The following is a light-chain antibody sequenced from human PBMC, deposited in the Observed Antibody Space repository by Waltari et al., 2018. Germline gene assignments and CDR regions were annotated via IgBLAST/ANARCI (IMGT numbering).Light chain of an antibody. Sequence: DIVMTQSPDSLAVSLGEKATINCKSSQSVFHSSYNKNYLAWYQQKPGQPPNLLIYWALTRESGVPDRFSGSESGTDVTLTISSLQAEDVAVYYCQQYFSAPWTFGQGTRVEIK. J-gene: IGKJ1*01. CDR1: QSVFHSSYNKNY. CDR2: WAL. V-gene: IGKV4-1*01. CDR3: QQYFSAPWT.